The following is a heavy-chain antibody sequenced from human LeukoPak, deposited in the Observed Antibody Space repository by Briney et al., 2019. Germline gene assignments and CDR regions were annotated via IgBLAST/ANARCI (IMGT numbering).Heavy chain of an antibody. CDR1: GYTFTSYY. Sequence: ASVKVSCKASGYTFTSYYMHWVRQAPGQGLEWMGIINPSGGSTSYAQKFQGRVTMTRDTSTSTVYMELSSLRSEDTAVYYCARDPLYSSSSAGPMDVWGQGTTVTVSS. J-gene: IGHJ6*02. D-gene: IGHD6-13*01. CDR2: INPSGGST. V-gene: IGHV1-46*01. CDR3: ARDPLYSSSSAGPMDV.